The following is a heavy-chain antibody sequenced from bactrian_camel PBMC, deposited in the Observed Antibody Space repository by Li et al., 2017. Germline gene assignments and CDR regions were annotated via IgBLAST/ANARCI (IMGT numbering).Heavy chain of an antibody. D-gene: IGHD3*01. CDR1: CFPYDTNNR. Sequence: VQLVESGGGSVQAGGSLRLSCLALCFPYDTNNRMGWFRQVPGKEREGVAAIDTGDSSTYYPNSVKDRFTISTDNAKNTVYLQMNSLKSEDTAVYYCVRSSGSYSMDYWGQGTQVTVS. CDR3: VRSSGSYSMDY. V-gene: IGHV3S36*01. CDR2: IDTGDSST. J-gene: IGHJ4*01.